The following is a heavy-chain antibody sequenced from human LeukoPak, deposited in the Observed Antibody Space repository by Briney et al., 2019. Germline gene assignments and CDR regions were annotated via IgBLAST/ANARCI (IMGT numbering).Heavy chain of an antibody. Sequence: ASVKVSCKASGYTFTSYGISWVRQAPGQGLEWMGWTSAYNGNTNYAQKLQGRVTMTTDTSTSTAYMELRSLRSDDTAVYYCARDRYYYDSSGYLLYYYYYYGMDVWGQGTTVTVSS. CDR3: ARDRYYYDSSGYLLYYYYYYGMDV. CDR1: GYTFTSYG. V-gene: IGHV1-18*01. J-gene: IGHJ6*02. D-gene: IGHD3-22*01. CDR2: TSAYNGNT.